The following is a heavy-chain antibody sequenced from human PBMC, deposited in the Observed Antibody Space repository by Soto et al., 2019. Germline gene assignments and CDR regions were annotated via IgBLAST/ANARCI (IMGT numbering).Heavy chain of an antibody. Sequence: GGSLRLSCAASGFTFSSYAMNWVRQAPRKGLEWVSGITGSGGATYYADSVKGRFTISRDNADNTMYLQMHSLTAEDTAVYYCAKGLHLRLGELDCFDYWGQGTLVTVSS. J-gene: IGHJ4*02. CDR3: AKGLHLRLGELDCFDY. CDR2: ITGSGGAT. V-gene: IGHV3-23*01. CDR1: GFTFSSYA. D-gene: IGHD3-16*01.